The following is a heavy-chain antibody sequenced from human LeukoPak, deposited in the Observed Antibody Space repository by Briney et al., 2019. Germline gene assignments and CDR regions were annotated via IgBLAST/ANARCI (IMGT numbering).Heavy chain of an antibody. CDR3: AGAVAAGDVGLDY. V-gene: IGHV3-7*01. Sequence: GGSLRLSCAASGFTFRIYWMSWVRQAPGKGLEWVATIKQDDSEKFYVDSVKGRFTVSRDNAKNSLYLQMNSLRGEDTAVYYCAGAVAAGDVGLDYWGQGALVTVSS. CDR2: IKQDDSEK. D-gene: IGHD6-13*01. CDR1: GFTFRIYW. J-gene: IGHJ4*02.